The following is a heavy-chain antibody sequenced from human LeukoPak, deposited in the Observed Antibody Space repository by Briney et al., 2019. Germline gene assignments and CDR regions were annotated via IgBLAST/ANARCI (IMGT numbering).Heavy chain of an antibody. D-gene: IGHD2-8*01. CDR3: VRGRGDNRMVYAKRAVYYYMDV. V-gene: IGHV4-34*01. CDR1: GGSFSGYY. CDR2: INHSGST. J-gene: IGHJ6*03. Sequence: SETLSLTCAVYGGSFSGYYWSWIRQPPGKGLEWIGEINHSGSTNYNPSLKSRVTISVDTSKNQFSLKLSSATAADTAVYYCVRGRGDNRMVYAKRAVYYYMDVWGKGTTVTVSS.